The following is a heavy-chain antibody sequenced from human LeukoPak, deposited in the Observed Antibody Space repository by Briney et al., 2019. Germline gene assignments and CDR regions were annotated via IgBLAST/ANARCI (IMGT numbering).Heavy chain of an antibody. CDR2: IKQDGSEK. V-gene: IGHV3-7*01. D-gene: IGHD3-10*02. Sequence: PGGSLRLSCAASGFTFSSYWMTWVRQAPGKGLEWVANIKQDGSEKYYVDSVKGRFTISRDNAKKSLYLQMNSLRADDTAVYYCARGTMFPYYFDYWGQGTLVTVSS. CDR3: ARGTMFPYYFDY. CDR1: GFTFSSYW. J-gene: IGHJ4*02.